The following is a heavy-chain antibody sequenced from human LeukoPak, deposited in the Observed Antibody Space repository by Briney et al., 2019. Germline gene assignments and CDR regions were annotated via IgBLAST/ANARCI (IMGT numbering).Heavy chain of an antibody. D-gene: IGHD3-10*01. Sequence: GGSLRLSCAASGFTFSSYSMNWVRQAPGKGLEWVSYISTSSTNTMYADSVKGRFTISRDNAENSLYLQMNSLRAEDTGVYYCGRDTERSYNWFDPWGRGTLVTVSS. CDR3: GRDTERSYNWFDP. CDR2: ISTSSTNT. V-gene: IGHV3-48*01. J-gene: IGHJ5*02. CDR1: GFTFSSYS.